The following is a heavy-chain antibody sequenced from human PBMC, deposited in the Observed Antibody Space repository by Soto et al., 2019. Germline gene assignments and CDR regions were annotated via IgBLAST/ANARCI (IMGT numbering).Heavy chain of an antibody. CDR3: ARPGDAYGLDV. Sequence: SETLSLTCSVSGASITRSSYYWAWIRQPPGKGLEWIASIHSPSGSTYYDPSLKGRVLISVDTSKNHFSLNLSSVTAADTAVYYRARPGDAYGLDVWGQGTTVTVSS. CDR2: IHSPSGST. V-gene: IGHV4-39*01. CDR1: GASITRSSYY. D-gene: IGHD2-21*02. J-gene: IGHJ6*02.